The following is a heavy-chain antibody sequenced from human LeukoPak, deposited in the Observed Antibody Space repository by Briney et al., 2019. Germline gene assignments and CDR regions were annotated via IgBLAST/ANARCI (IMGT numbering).Heavy chain of an antibody. D-gene: IGHD4-11*01. CDR3: ARDAQRGFDYSNSLEY. CDR1: GFIFSHYG. Sequence: PGGSLRLSCAASGFIFSHYGMHWVRQAPGKGLDWVAVIWSDGSNRFYAGSVKGRFTISRDNSQNTLFLQMNSLRAEDTAMYYCARDAQRGFDYSNSLEYWGHGTLVTVSS. CDR2: IWSDGSNR. V-gene: IGHV3-33*01. J-gene: IGHJ4*01.